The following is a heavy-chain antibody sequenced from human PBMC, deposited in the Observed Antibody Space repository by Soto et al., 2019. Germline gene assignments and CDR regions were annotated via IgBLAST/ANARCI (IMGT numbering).Heavy chain of an antibody. CDR3: AKDVYYYDSSCYVPFDY. Sequence: EVQLLESGGGLVQPGGSLRLSCAASGFTLSSYAMSWVRQAPGKGLEWVSAISGSGGSTYYADSVKGRFTISRHNSKNTLYLQLISMRAEDTAVYYCAKDVYYYDSSCYVPFDYWGQGTLVTVSS. CDR2: ISGSGGST. V-gene: IGHV3-23*01. D-gene: IGHD3-22*01. CDR1: GFTLSSYA. J-gene: IGHJ4*02.